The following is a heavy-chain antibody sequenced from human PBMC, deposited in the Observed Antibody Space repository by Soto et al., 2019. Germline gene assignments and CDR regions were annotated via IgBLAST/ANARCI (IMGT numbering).Heavy chain of an antibody. J-gene: IGHJ4*02. CDR2: IYYSGSN. V-gene: IGHV4-39*01. CDR1: GDSISSRTYY. D-gene: IGHD2-21*02. CDR3: ARQRTSVVTQAYFDV. Sequence: SETLSLTCTVTGDSISSRTYYWGWIPQPPGKGLEWIGSIYYSGSNYNNPALPSRVSMSIDTSKDQFSLKLRSVTAAETALYFCARQRTSVVTQAYFDVWGPGSLVTVSS.